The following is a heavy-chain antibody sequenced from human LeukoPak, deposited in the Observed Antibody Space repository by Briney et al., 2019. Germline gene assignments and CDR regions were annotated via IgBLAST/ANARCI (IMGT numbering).Heavy chain of an antibody. CDR1: GDSISTSNSY. Sequence: SETLSLTCTVSGDSISTSNSYWGWIRQPPWKGLEWIGSIYYSGNTYYNASLKSRVTISPDTSKNQFSLKLNSVTAADTAVYYCARSSYYYGADAFDIWGQGTMVTVSS. CDR2: IYYSGNT. J-gene: IGHJ3*02. CDR3: ARSSYYYGADAFDI. V-gene: IGHV4-39*07. D-gene: IGHD3-10*01.